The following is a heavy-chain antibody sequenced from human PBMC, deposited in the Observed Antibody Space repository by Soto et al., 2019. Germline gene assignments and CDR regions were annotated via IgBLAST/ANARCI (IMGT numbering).Heavy chain of an antibody. CDR3: ATLRSSWSLYYYYYGMDV. D-gene: IGHD6-13*01. Sequence: ASVKVSCKVSGYTLTELSMHWVRQAPGKGLEWMGGFDPEDGETIYAQKFQGRVTMTEDTSTDPAYMELSSLRSEDTAVYYCATLRSSWSLYYYYYGMDVWGQGTTVTVSS. CDR2: FDPEDGET. J-gene: IGHJ6*02. CDR1: GYTLTELS. V-gene: IGHV1-24*01.